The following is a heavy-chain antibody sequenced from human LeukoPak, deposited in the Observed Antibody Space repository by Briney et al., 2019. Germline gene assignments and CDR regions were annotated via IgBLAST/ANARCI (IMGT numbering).Heavy chain of an antibody. CDR3: ARDQRGRAAAGTYFDY. V-gene: IGHV3-30-3*01. D-gene: IGHD6-13*01. J-gene: IGHJ4*02. CDR2: MSYDGSNK. CDR1: GFTFSSYA. Sequence: GGSLRLSCAASGFTFSSYAMHWVRQAPGKGLEWVAVMSYDGSNKYYADSVKGRFTISRDNSKNTLYLQMNSLRAEDTAVYYCARDQRGRAAAGTYFDYWGQGTLVTVSS.